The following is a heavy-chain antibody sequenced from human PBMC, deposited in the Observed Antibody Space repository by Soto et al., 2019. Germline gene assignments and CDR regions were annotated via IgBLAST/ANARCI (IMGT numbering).Heavy chain of an antibody. CDR1: GGSFSGYY. V-gene: IGHV4-34*01. J-gene: IGHJ6*02. CDR2: INHSGST. Sequence: SETLSLTCAVYGGSFSGYYWSWIRQPPGKGLEWIGEINHSGSTNYNPSLKSRVTISVDTSKNQFSLKLSSVTAADTAVYYCARECSYKNYYYYGMDVWGQGTTVTVSS. CDR3: ARECSYKNYYYYGMDV. D-gene: IGHD2-15*01.